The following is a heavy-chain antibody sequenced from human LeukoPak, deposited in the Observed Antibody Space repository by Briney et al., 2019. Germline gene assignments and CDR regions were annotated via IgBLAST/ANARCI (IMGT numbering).Heavy chain of an antibody. V-gene: IGHV3-23*01. CDR2: TSDSGDDT. CDR3: AKKRSSGGATQFDY. CDR1: GFTFSSYG. Sequence: GGSLRLSCVASGFTFSSYGMSWVRQAPGKGLEWVSSTSDSGDDTYYADSVKGRFTLSRDNSKDTVYLQMNSLRADDTAVYYCAKKRSSGGATQFDYWGQGTLVTVSS. D-gene: IGHD2-15*01. J-gene: IGHJ4*02.